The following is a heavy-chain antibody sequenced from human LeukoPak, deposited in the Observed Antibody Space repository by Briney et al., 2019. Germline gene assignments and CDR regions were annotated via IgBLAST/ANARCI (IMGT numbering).Heavy chain of an antibody. J-gene: IGHJ4*02. D-gene: IGHD3-3*01. Sequence: ASAKVSCKASGYTLTGYYMHWVRQAPGQGLEWMGWINPNSGGTNYAQKFQGRVTMTRDTSISTAYMELSRLGSDDTAVYYCARDGASGYLAYYWGQGTLVTVSS. CDR2: INPNSGGT. CDR3: ARDGASGYLAYY. V-gene: IGHV1-2*02. CDR1: GYTLTGYY.